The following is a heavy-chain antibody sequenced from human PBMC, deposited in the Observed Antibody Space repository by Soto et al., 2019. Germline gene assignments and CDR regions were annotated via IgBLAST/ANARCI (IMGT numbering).Heavy chain of an antibody. D-gene: IGHD4-4*01. CDR1: GLTFDNYG. CDR2: ITGAGGST. Sequence: GRALRLSCAASGLTFDNYGMSWVRQAPGKGLEWIGAITGAGGSTYNADSVKGRFTISSDNSKKTVYLQVDSLRVEDKAVYYCAKGHSDYFGNYGYFGMDVWGQGTTVTVSS. J-gene: IGHJ6*02. CDR3: AKGHSDYFGNYGYFGMDV. V-gene: IGHV3-23*01.